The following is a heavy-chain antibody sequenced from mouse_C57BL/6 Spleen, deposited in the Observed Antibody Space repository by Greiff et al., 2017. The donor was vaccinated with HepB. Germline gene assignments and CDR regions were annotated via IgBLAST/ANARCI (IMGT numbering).Heavy chain of an antibody. D-gene: IGHD2-4*01. CDR3: TAYDYDGGDY. CDR1: GYTFTDYE. Sequence: VQLKQSGAELVRPGASVTLSCKASGYTFTDYEMHWVKQTPVHGLEWIGAIDPETGGTAYNQKFKGKAILTADKSSSTAYMELRSLTSEDSAVYYCTAYDYDGGDYWGQGTTLTVSS. J-gene: IGHJ2*01. CDR2: IDPETGGT. V-gene: IGHV1-15*01.